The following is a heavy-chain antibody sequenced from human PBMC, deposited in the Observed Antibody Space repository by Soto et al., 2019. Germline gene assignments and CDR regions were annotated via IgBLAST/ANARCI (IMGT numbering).Heavy chain of an antibody. CDR2: ISGSGGST. CDR3: TKDRYCSSTSCYAGYY. CDR1: GFPFSSYA. J-gene: IGHJ4*02. V-gene: IGHV3-23*01. D-gene: IGHD2-2*01. Sequence: PGGSLILSCAASGFPFSSYAMSWVRQAPGKGLEWVSGISGSGGSTSVADSVKGRFTISRDNSKNTLYLQMNSLRAEDTAVYYCTKDRYCSSTSCYAGYYWGQGTLVTVSS.